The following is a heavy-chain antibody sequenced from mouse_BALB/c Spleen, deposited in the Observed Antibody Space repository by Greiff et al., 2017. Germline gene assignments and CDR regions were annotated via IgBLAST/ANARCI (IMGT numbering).Heavy chain of an antibody. Sequence: EVQVVESGGGLVKPGGSLKLSCAASGFAFSSYDMSWVRQTPEKRLEWVAYISSGGGSTYYPDTVKGRFTISRDNAKNTLYLQMSSLKSEDTAMYYCARVYGKSFFDYWGQGTTLTVSS. D-gene: IGHD2-10*02. CDR1: GFAFSSYD. CDR2: ISSGGGST. CDR3: ARVYGKSFFDY. J-gene: IGHJ2*01. V-gene: IGHV5-12-1*01.